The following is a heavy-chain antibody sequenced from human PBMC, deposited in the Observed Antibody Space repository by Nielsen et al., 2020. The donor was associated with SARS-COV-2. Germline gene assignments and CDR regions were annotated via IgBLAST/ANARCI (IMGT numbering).Heavy chain of an antibody. V-gene: IGHV4-34*01. CDR2: INHSGST. J-gene: IGHJ6*02. CDR1: GGSFSGYY. Sequence: SETLSLTCAVYGGSFSGYYWSWIRQPPGKGLEWIGEINHSGSTNYNPSLKSRVTLSVDTSKNQFSLKLSSVTAADTAVYYCARGSYCSSTSCYGTGDYYYYGMDVWGQGTTVTVSS. D-gene: IGHD2-2*01. CDR3: ARGSYCSSTSCYGTGDYYYYGMDV.